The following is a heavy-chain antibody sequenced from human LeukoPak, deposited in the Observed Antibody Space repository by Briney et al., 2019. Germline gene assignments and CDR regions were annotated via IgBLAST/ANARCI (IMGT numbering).Heavy chain of an antibody. CDR2: ISSSSSYI. D-gene: IGHD3-3*01. V-gene: IGHV3-21*01. J-gene: IGHJ4*02. CDR1: GFTFSSYS. Sequence: GGSLRLSCAASGFTFSSYSMNWVRQAPGKGLEWVSSISSSSSYIYYADSVKGRFTISRDNAKSSLYLQMNSLRAEDTAVYYCARDYRALTYYDFWSGYPYFDYWGQGTLVTVSS. CDR3: ARDYRALTYYDFWSGYPYFDY.